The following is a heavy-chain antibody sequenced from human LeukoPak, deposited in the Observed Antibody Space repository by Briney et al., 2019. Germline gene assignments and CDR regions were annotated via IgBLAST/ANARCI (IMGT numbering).Heavy chain of an antibody. V-gene: IGHV3-21*01. Sequence: PGGSLRLSCAASGFTFHNYSMSWVRQAPGKGLEWVSSISGSSSYIYYADSLKGRFTISRDNAKNSLYLQLNSPRAEDTAVYYCARGIFYDNSGYPYYFDSWGQGTLVTVSS. J-gene: IGHJ4*02. CDR2: ISGSSSYI. CDR3: ARGIFYDNSGYPYYFDS. D-gene: IGHD3-22*01. CDR1: GFTFHNYS.